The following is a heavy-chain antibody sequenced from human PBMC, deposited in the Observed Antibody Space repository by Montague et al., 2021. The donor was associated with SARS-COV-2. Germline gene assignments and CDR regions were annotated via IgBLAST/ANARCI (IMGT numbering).Heavy chain of an antibody. V-gene: IGHV6-1*01. J-gene: IGHJ6*02. CDR2: TYYRSKWHN. D-gene: IGHD6-13*01. Sequence: SPISGDSVSSNSAAWKWIRQSPSRGLEWLGRTYYRSKWHNDYAESVKSRITINPDTSKNQISLQLNSVTPEDTAVYYCARGSQVGSWPPTDSGMDVWGQGTKVTVSS. CDR1: GDSVSSNSAA. CDR3: ARGSQVGSWPPTDSGMDV.